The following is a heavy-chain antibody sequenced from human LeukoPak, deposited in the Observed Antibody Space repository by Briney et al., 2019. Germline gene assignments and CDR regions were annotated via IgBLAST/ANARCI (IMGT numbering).Heavy chain of an antibody. J-gene: IGHJ4*02. Sequence: SETLSLTCTVSGGSISSSSYYWGWIRQPPGKGLEWIGSIYYSGSTYYNPSLKSRVTISVDTSKNQFSLKLSSVTAADTAVYYCARHLFSSWYGHFDYWGQGTLVTVSS. CDR3: ARHLFSSWYGHFDY. CDR2: IYYSGST. V-gene: IGHV4-39*01. D-gene: IGHD6-13*01. CDR1: GGSISSSSYY.